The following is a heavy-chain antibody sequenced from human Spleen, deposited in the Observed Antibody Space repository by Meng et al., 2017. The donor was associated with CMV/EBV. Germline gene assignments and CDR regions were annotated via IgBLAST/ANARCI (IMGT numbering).Heavy chain of an antibody. Sequence: GESLKISCAASGFSFSTYEMNWVRQAPGKGPQWVSYISSSGTTRNYADSVKGRFTISGDYSKNTLFLQMDSLRAEDTALYYCAKWRDYYDSNGIDYWGQGTLVTVSS. CDR3: AKWRDYYDSNGIDY. CDR1: GFSFSTYE. J-gene: IGHJ4*02. CDR2: ISSSGTTR. V-gene: IGHV3-48*03. D-gene: IGHD3-22*01.